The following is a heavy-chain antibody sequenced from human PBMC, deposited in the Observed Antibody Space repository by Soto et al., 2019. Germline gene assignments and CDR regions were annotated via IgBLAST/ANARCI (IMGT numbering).Heavy chain of an antibody. Sequence: SETLSLTCTVSGGSVSSGSYYWSWIRQPPGKGLEWIGYIYYSGSTNYNPSLKSRFTISRDNAKNSLYLQMSSLRAEDTAVYYCAREGAAYSSSLGWGMDVWGQGTTVTVSS. J-gene: IGHJ6*02. CDR3: AREGAAYSSSLGWGMDV. CDR2: IYYSGST. V-gene: IGHV4-61*01. CDR1: GGSVSSGSYY. D-gene: IGHD6-6*01.